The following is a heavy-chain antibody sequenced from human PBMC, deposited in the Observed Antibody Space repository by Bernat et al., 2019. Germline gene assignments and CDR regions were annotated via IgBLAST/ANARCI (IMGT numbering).Heavy chain of an antibody. CDR3: AKAPSYDSSGFFDY. Sequence: QVQLVESGGGVVQPGGSLRLSCAASGFTFSSYGMHWVRQAPGKGLEWVAFIRYDGSNKYYAESVKGRFTISRDNSKNTLYLQMNSLRAEDTAVYYCAKAPSYDSSGFFDYWGQGTLVTVSS. V-gene: IGHV3-30*02. J-gene: IGHJ4*02. D-gene: IGHD3-22*01. CDR1: GFTFSSYG. CDR2: IRYDGSNK.